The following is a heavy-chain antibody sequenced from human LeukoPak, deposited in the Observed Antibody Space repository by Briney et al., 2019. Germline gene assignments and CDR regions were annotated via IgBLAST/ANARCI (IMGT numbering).Heavy chain of an antibody. CDR1: GGSFSGYY. CDR3: ARRSKGKDY. V-gene: IGHV4-34*01. CDR2: INHSGST. J-gene: IGHJ4*02. Sequence: SETLSLTCAVYGGSFSGYYWSWTRKPPGKGLEWIGEINHSGSTDYNPSLKSRVTISVDTSKNQFSLKLSSVTAADTAVYYCARRSKGKDYWGQGTLVTVSS.